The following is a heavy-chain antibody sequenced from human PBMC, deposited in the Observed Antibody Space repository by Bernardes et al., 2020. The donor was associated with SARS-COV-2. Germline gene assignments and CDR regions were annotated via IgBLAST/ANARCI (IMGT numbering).Heavy chain of an antibody. D-gene: IGHD4-4*01. CDR2: ISAYNGNT. CDR3: ARGGADYSNYIPFDY. V-gene: IGHV1-18*01. J-gene: IGHJ4*02. Sequence: ASVKVSCKASGYTFTSYGISWVRQAPGQGLEWMGWISAYNGNTNYAQKLQGRVTMTTDTSTSTAYMELRSLRSDDTAVYYCARGGADYSNYIPFDYWGQGTLVTVSS. CDR1: GYTFTSYG.